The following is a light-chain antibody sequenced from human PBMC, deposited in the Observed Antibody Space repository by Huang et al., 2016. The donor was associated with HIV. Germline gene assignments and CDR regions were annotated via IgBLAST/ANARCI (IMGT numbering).Light chain of an antibody. Sequence: IQMTQSPASLSASVGDRVTISCQASQDIRNYLNWYQQKPGKAPTLLIYGASNSETGVPSRFSGNGSGTDFSLTISSLQSEDIATYYCQQYDNLYTFGQGTKLEIK. CDR1: QDIRNY. J-gene: IGKJ2*01. V-gene: IGKV1-33*01. CDR2: GAS. CDR3: QQYDNLYT.